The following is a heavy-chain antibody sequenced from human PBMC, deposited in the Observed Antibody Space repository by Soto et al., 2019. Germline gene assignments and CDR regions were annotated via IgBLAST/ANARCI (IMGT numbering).Heavy chain of an antibody. Sequence: EVQLVESGGGLVQPGRSLRLSCAASGFTFDDYAMHWVRQAPGKGLEWVSGISWNSGSIGYADSVKGRFTISRDNAKNSLYLQMNGLRAEDTALYYCAKDTGAAGATNWYFDLWGRGTLVTVSS. D-gene: IGHD6-13*01. CDR1: GFTFDDYA. V-gene: IGHV3-9*01. J-gene: IGHJ2*01. CDR3: AKDTGAAGATNWYFDL. CDR2: ISWNSGSI.